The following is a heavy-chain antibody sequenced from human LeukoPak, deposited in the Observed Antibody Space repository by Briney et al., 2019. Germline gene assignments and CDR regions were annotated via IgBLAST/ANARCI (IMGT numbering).Heavy chain of an antibody. CDR2: LYYSGST. CDR3: ARGISGNYYAVDI. D-gene: IGHD1-26*01. Sequence: SETLSLTCSVSGGSISSNYWSWIRQPPGKELEWIGYLYYSGSTHFNPSLKSRVTISVDTSKDQFSLNLTSVTAADTAVYYCARGISGNYYAVDIWGQGTMVTVSS. J-gene: IGHJ3*02. CDR1: GGSISSNY. V-gene: IGHV4-59*01.